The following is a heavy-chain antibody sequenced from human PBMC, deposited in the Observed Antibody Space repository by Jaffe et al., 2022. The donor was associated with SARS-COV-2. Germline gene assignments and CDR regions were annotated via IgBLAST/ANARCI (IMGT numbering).Heavy chain of an antibody. D-gene: IGHD3-3*01. J-gene: IGHJ5*02. CDR2: IIPIFGTA. V-gene: IGHV1-69*01. CDR1: GGTFSSYA. CDR3: ARGGGFWSGYYNPYNWFDP. Sequence: QVQLVQSGAEVKKPGSSVKVSCKASGGTFSSYAISWVRQAPGQGLEWMGGIIPIFGTANYAQKFQGRVTITADESTSTAYMELSSLRSEDTAVYYCARGGGFWSGYYNPYNWFDPWGQGTLVTVSS.